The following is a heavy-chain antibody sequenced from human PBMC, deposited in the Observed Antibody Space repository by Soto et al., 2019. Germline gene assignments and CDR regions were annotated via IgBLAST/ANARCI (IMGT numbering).Heavy chain of an antibody. V-gene: IGHV3-53*01. CDR1: GFTVSSNY. CDR3: ARVSYYASSSTPYYFDY. CDR2: IYSGGST. D-gene: IGHD3-22*01. J-gene: IGHJ4*02. Sequence: GGSLRLSCAASGFTVSSNYMSWVRQAPGKGLEWVSVIYSGGSTYYADSVRGRFTISRDNSKNTLYLQMNSLRAEDTAVYYCARVSYYASSSTPYYFDYWGQGTLVTVSS.